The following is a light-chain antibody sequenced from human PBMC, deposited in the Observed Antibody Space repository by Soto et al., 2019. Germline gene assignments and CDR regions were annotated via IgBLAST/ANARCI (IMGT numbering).Light chain of an antibody. J-gene: IGKJ1*01. CDR3: QQYGSSPGT. Sequence: EIVLTQSPGTLSLSPGERATLSCRASQSVSSSLAWYQQKPGQAPRLLIYDASSRSACIPDRFSGSGSGTDFTLTIGRLGPEDFAVYYCQQYGSSPGTFGQGTKVEV. V-gene: IGKV3-20*01. CDR1: QSVSSS. CDR2: DAS.